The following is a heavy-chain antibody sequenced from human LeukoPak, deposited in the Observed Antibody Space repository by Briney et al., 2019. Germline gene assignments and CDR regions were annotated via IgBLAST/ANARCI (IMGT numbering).Heavy chain of an antibody. CDR2: FDPEDGET. D-gene: IGHD6-6*01. CDR3: ATARIAARPFKRFDP. Sequence: GASVKVSCKVSGYTLTELSMHWVRQAPGKGLEWMGGFDPEDGETIYAQKFQGRVTMTEDTSTDTAYMELSSLRSEETAVYYCATARIAARPFKRFDPWGQGTLVTVSS. CDR1: GYTLTELS. J-gene: IGHJ5*02. V-gene: IGHV1-24*01.